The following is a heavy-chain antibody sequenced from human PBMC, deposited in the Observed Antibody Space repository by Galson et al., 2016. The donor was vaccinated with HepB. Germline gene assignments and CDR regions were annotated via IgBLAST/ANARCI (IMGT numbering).Heavy chain of an antibody. CDR1: GFTFSYYG. Sequence: SLRLSCAASGFTFSYYGMHWVRQAPGKGLEWVAVIWYDGSNKYYADSVKGRFTISRDNSNNTLYLQMNSLRAEDTAVYYCARDFGRDFWSGYSGWGQGTLVTVSS. J-gene: IGHJ4*02. CDR3: ARDFGRDFWSGYSG. CDR2: IWYDGSNK. V-gene: IGHV3-33*01. D-gene: IGHD3-3*01.